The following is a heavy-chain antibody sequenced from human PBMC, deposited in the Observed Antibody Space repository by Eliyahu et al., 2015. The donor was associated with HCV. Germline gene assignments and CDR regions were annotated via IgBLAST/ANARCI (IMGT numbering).Heavy chain of an antibody. Sequence: EVQLVESGGGLVQXGGSLXLSCAASGFSXXRFWMTWVRQAPGKGLEWVXNIKQDGSEIYAVDSVKGRFTISRDNAKNSLYLQMNSLRVEDTAIYYCARCRDPSNFDYWGQGTLVTVSS. CDR3: ARCRDPSNFDY. V-gene: IGHV3-7*01. CDR2: IKQDGSEI. CDR1: GFSXXRFW. J-gene: IGHJ4*02.